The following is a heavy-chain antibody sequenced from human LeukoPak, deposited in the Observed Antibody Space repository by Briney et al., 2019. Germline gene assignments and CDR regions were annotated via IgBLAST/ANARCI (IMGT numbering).Heavy chain of an antibody. J-gene: IGHJ6*03. D-gene: IGHD1-26*01. V-gene: IGHV4-59*01. Sequence: KPSETLSLTCTVSGGSISSYYWSWIRQPPGKGLEWIGYIYYSGSTNYNPSLKSRVTISVDTSKNQFSLKLSSVTAADTAVYYCARDGGSLGDYYYYMDVWGKGTTVTVSS. CDR3: ARDGGSLGDYYYYMDV. CDR2: IYYSGST. CDR1: GGSISSYY.